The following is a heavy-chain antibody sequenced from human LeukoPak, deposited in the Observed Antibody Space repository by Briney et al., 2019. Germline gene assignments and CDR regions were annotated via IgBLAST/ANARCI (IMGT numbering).Heavy chain of an antibody. D-gene: IGHD2-15*01. Sequence: GGSLRLSCAASGFTFGTYWMPWVRQAPGKGLVWVSRINGDGSSTSYADSVKGRFTISRDNAKNTLYLQMDSLRAEDTAVYYCARGYSSGYRIDYWGQGTLVTVSS. V-gene: IGHV3-74*01. CDR2: INGDGSST. CDR3: ARGYSSGYRIDY. J-gene: IGHJ4*02. CDR1: GFTFGTYW.